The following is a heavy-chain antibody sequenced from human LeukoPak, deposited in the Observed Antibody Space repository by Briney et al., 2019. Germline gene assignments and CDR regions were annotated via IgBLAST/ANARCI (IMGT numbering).Heavy chain of an antibody. Sequence: GGSLRLSCVASGFTVSSTYMTWVRQAPGKGLEWVSVIYSGGGTYYADSVKGRFTISRDNSKNMLWLETNSLRAEDTALYFCARGHSGSYGGFDYWGQGTLGTVSS. CDR1: GFTVSSTY. V-gene: IGHV3-53*01. CDR2: IYSGGGT. CDR3: ARGHSGSYGGFDY. J-gene: IGHJ4*02. D-gene: IGHD1-26*01.